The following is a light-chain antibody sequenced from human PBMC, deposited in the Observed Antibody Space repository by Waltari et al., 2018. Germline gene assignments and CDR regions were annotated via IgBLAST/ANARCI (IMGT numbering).Light chain of an antibody. V-gene: IGKV1-39*01. J-gene: IGKJ1*01. CDR2: GAS. CDR1: QSISTY. CDR3: QQSSSMPRT. Sequence: DVQMTQSPSSLSASVGDRVTITCRASQSISTYLNWYQPKPVKTPNLLIYGASTLQSGVPSRFSVSGSGTDFTLTISSLQPEDFATYYCQQSSSMPRTFGQGTRVEVK.